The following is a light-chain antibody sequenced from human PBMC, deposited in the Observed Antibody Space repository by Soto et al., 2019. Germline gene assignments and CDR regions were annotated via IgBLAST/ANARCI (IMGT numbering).Light chain of an antibody. CDR1: HSVNTN. J-gene: IGKJ5*01. Sequence: VVVTQSPATLSVSPCEIATLSCSSIHSVNTNLAWYQQKPGQAPRLLIYYVSTRATGIPARFSGSGSGTDFTLTISSLEPEDFAVYYCQQRSNWPPLSITFGQGTRLEIK. CDR2: YVS. CDR3: QQRSNWPPLSIT. V-gene: IGKV3-11*01.